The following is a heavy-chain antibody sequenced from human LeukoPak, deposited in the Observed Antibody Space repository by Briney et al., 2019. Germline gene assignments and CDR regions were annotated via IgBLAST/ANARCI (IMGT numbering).Heavy chain of an antibody. CDR3: ARDSLYDSSGYYFRGAYYFDY. J-gene: IGHJ4*02. Sequence: GGSLRLSCAGSGFTFSSYWLHWVRQASGKGPGWVSRINSDGSSKSYADSVYGPITISRHNANNTLYLQMNSLRDKDTDVYYCARDSLYDSSGYYFRGAYYFDYWGQGTLVTVSS. CDR1: GFTFSSYW. D-gene: IGHD3-22*01. CDR2: INSDGSSK. V-gene: IGHV3-74*01.